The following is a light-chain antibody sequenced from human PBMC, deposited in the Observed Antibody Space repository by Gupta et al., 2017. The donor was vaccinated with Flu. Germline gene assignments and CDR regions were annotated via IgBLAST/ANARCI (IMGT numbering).Light chain of an antibody. CDR1: QSVSSSY. J-gene: IGKJ2*03. CDR3: QQYGSSPMYS. Sequence: EIVLTQSPGTLSLSPGERAVLSCRASQSVSSSYLVWYQQKPGQPPRLLIYGASSRATGIPDRFSGSGSGTDFTLTISRLEPEDFAVYYCQQYGSSPMYSFGQGTKLEIK. V-gene: IGKV3-20*01. CDR2: GAS.